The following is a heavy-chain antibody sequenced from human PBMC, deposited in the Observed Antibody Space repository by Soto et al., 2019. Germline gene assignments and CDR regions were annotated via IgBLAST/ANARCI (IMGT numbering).Heavy chain of an antibody. Sequence: QVQLVQSGAEVRKPGASVKVSCKASGYTFTRYYLHWARQAPGQGLEWMGIIDPSGGGTTYAQTFQGRVTMTRDTSTSTAYMELSSLRSDDTAVYYCAAYGSGRQGSFDLWGRGTLVTVSS. CDR1: GYTFTRYY. J-gene: IGHJ2*01. CDR2: IDPSGGGT. CDR3: AAYGSGRQGSFDL. V-gene: IGHV1-46*01. D-gene: IGHD3-10*01.